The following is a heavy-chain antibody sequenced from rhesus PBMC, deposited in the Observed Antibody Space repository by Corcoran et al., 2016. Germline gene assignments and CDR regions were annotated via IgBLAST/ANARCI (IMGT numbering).Heavy chain of an antibody. CDR2: IYWDDDK. V-gene: IGHV2-174*02. D-gene: IGHD2-39*01. Sequence: QVTLKESGPALVKPTQTLTLTCTFSGFSLSTSGMGVGWIRQPSRKTLEGLAPIYWDDDKRYSTSLKSRLTISKDTSKNQVVLTMTNMDPMDTATYYCARRPILTDSRFDVWGPGVLVTVSS. J-gene: IGHJ5-1*01. CDR1: GFSLSTSGMG. CDR3: ARRPILTDSRFDV.